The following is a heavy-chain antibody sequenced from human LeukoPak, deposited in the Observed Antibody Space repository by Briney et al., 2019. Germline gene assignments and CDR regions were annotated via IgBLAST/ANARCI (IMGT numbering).Heavy chain of an antibody. CDR3: AKNPRLEGWIYFDS. V-gene: IGHV3-23*01. J-gene: IGHJ4*02. D-gene: IGHD1-1*01. Sequence: GGSLRLSCAASGFTFSSYAMIWVRQAPGKGLEWVSAVRGSDAGTSYADSVTGRFTISRDNSKNTLSLQMNSLTAEDTAVYYCAKNPRLEGWIYFDSWGQGILVTVSS. CDR1: GFTFSSYA. CDR2: VRGSDAGT.